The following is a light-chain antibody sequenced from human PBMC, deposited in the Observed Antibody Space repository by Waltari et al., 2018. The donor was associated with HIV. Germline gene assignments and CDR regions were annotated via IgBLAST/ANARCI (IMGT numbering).Light chain of an antibody. CDR1: SSNIGSNY. Sequence: QSVLTQPPSASGTPGQRVTISCSGSSSNIGSNYVYWYQQLPGTAPKLLPYRNTAPPPGAPCRFSGSKAGTSASLASSGLRSEDEADYYCAAWGNSLSLLFGGGTKLTVL. CDR2: RNT. J-gene: IGLJ2*01. V-gene: IGLV1-47*01. CDR3: AAWGNSLSLL.